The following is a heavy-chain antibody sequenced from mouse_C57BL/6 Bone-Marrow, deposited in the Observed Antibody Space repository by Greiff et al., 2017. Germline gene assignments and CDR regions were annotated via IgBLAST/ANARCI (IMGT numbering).Heavy chain of an antibody. J-gene: IGHJ2*01. V-gene: IGHV1-55*01. D-gene: IGHD2-3*01. CDR3: AREGWLPLDY. Sequence: VKLMESGAELVKPGASVKMSCKASGYTFTSYWITWVKQRPGQGLEWIGDIYPGSGSTNYNEKFKSKATLTVDTSSSTAYMQLSSLTSEDSAVYYCAREGWLPLDYWGQGTTLTVSS. CDR1: GYTFTSYW. CDR2: IYPGSGST.